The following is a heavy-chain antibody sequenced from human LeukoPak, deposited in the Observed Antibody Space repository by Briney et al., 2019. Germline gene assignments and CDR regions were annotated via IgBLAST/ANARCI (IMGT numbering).Heavy chain of an antibody. J-gene: IGHJ4*02. Sequence: SETLSLTCTVSGDSISSSNSYRGWIRQPPGKGLEWIGSLYYSGSSYYNPSLKSRVTISVDTSKNQFSLKLKSVTAADTAVYYCARHAHYSNYGPNDYWGQGTLVTVSS. CDR1: GDSISSSNSY. D-gene: IGHD4-11*01. V-gene: IGHV4-39*01. CDR2: LYYSGSS. CDR3: ARHAHYSNYGPNDY.